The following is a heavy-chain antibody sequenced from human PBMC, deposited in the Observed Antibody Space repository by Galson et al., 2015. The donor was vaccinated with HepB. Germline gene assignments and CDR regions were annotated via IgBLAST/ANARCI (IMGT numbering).Heavy chain of an antibody. Sequence: SLKVSCKASGGTFSSYAMSWVRQAPGQGLEWMGGIIPIFGTANYAQKFQGRVTITADESTSSAYMELSSLRAEDTAVYYCARGYAGYYDSSGYYQTYFDYWGQGTLVTVSS. J-gene: IGHJ4*02. CDR2: IIPIFGTA. V-gene: IGHV1-69*13. CDR3: ARGYAGYYDSSGYYQTYFDY. CDR1: GGTFSSYA. D-gene: IGHD3-22*01.